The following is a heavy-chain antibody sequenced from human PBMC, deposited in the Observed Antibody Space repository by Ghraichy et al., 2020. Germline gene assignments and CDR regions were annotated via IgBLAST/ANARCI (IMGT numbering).Heavy chain of an antibody. Sequence: SETLSLTCTVSGGSISSYYWSWIRQPPGKGLEWVGYIYNSGSTNYNPSLKSRVTISVDTSKNQFSLKLSSVTAADTAVYYCAREGTMVRGVYYYYYGMDVWGQGTTVTVSS. CDR3: AREGTMVRGVYYYYYGMDV. CDR2: IYNSGST. D-gene: IGHD3-10*01. J-gene: IGHJ6*02. V-gene: IGHV4-59*01. CDR1: GGSISSYY.